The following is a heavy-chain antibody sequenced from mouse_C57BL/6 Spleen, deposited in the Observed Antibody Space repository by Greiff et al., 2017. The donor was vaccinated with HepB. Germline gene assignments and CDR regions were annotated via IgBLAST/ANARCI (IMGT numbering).Heavy chain of an antibody. Sequence: DVKLQESGPGLVKPSQSLSLTCSVTGYSITSGYYWNWIRQFPGNKLEWMGYISYDGSNNYNPSLKNRISITRDTSKNQFFLKLNSVTTEDTATYYCARHSNYFDYWGQGTTLTVSS. D-gene: IGHD2-5*01. CDR2: ISYDGSN. CDR1: GYSITSGYY. J-gene: IGHJ2*01. CDR3: ARHSNYFDY. V-gene: IGHV3-6*01.